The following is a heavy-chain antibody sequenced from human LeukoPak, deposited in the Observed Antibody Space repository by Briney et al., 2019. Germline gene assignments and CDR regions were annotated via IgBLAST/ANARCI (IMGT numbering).Heavy chain of an antibody. CDR1: GYTFTSYG. V-gene: IGHV1-18*01. CDR3: ARDHNWVVDY. Sequence: ASGKVSCKASGYTFTSYGIRWVRQATGQGLEWMGWISTYNGDTNYAQKLQGRVTMTTDTSTSTAYMALRSLRSDDTAVYYCARDHNWVVDYWGQGTLVTVSS. CDR2: ISTYNGDT. D-gene: IGHD1-1*01. J-gene: IGHJ4*02.